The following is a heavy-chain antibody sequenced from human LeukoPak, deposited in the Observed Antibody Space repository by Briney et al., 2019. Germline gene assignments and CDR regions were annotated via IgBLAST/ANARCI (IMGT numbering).Heavy chain of an antibody. CDR1: GFTFSSYA. D-gene: IGHD4-17*01. CDR2: IRGGGGAT. V-gene: IGHV3-23*01. Sequence: GGSLRLSCAASGFTFSSYAMMWLRQAPGKGLEWVSAIRGGGGATFYADSVKGRFTISRGNSKNTLYLQMSSLRVDDTAVYYCARDPNGDYIGAFEIWGQGTMVTVSS. J-gene: IGHJ3*02. CDR3: ARDPNGDYIGAFEI.